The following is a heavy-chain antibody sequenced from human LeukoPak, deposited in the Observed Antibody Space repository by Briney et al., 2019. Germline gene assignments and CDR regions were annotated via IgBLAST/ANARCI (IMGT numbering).Heavy chain of an antibody. CDR2: MNPNSGNT. V-gene: IGHV1-8*01. CDR1: GYTFTSYD. J-gene: IGHJ5*02. CDR3: ARGRMVRGVGNWFDP. Sequence: GASVKVSCKASGYTFTSYDINWLRQATGQWLESMGWMNPNSGNTGYAQKFQGRVTMTKNTSISTAYMELSSLRSEDTAVYYCARGRMVRGVGNWFDPWGQGTLDTVSS. D-gene: IGHD3-10*01.